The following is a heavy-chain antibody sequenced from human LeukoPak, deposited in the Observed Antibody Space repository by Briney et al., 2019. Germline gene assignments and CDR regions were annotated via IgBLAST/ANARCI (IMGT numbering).Heavy chain of an antibody. CDR3: ARRSCSSTSCYYFDY. V-gene: IGHV3-48*04. CDR1: GFSFSSHD. CDR2: ISSSSSTI. D-gene: IGHD2-2*01. J-gene: IGHJ4*02. Sequence: PGGSLRLSCAGSGFSFSSHDFHWVRQAPGKGLEWVSYISSSSSTIYYADSVKGRFTISRDNAKNSLYLQMNSLRAEDTAVYYCARRSCSSTSCYYFDYWGQGTLVTVSS.